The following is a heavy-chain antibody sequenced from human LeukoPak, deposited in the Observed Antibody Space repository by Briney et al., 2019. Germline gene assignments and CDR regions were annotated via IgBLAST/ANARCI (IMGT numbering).Heavy chain of an antibody. J-gene: IGHJ3*02. Sequence: PSETLSFTCAVSGGSISSYYWSWLRQPAGKGLERGGRIYTSGSTNYNPSLKSRVTMSVDTSKNQFSLKLSSVTAADTAVYYCARGVTIFGVAGPNDAFDIWGQGTMVTVSS. V-gene: IGHV4-59*10. CDR3: ARGVTIFGVAGPNDAFDI. CDR1: GGSISSYY. CDR2: IYTSGST. D-gene: IGHD3-3*01.